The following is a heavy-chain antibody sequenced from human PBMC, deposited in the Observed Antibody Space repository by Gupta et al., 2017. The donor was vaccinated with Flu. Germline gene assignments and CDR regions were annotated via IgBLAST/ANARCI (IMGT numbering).Heavy chain of an antibody. D-gene: IGHD3-22*01. Sequence: QPPGKGLEWIGYIYYSGSTNYNPSLKSRVTISVDTSKNQFSLKLSSVTAADTAVYYCARRSRYYDSSGYYVDAFDIWGQGTMVTVSS. CDR2: IYYSGST. V-gene: IGHV4-59*08. CDR3: ARRSRYYDSSGYYVDAFDI. J-gene: IGHJ3*02.